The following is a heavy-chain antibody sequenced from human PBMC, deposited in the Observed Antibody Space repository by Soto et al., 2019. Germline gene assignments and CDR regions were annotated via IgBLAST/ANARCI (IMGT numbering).Heavy chain of an antibody. CDR3: AVPGAGDFDY. J-gene: IGHJ4*02. CDR1: GASISTNNW. D-gene: IGHD6-13*01. V-gene: IGHV4-4*02. CDR2: VYHSGST. Sequence: SDTLSLTCAVSGASISTNNWWSWVRQPPGKGLEWIGEVYHSGSTNCNPSLKSRVTISIDKSKNQFSLRLTSMTAADTAVYYCAVPGAGDFDYWSQGTLVTVSS.